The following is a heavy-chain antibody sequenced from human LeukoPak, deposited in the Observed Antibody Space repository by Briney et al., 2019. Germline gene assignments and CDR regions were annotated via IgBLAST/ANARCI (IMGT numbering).Heavy chain of an antibody. V-gene: IGHV3-7*01. CDR1: GFAFSGYW. J-gene: IGHJ4*02. CDR2: IKQDGSEK. D-gene: IGHD3-16*01. Sequence: GGSLRLSCAAPGFAFSGYWMSWVRQSPGKGLEWVANIKQDGSEKYYVDSVKGRFTISRDNAKNSVFLQMNSLRAEDTAVYFCASDGGPFDHWGQGTRVTVSS. CDR3: ASDGGPFDH.